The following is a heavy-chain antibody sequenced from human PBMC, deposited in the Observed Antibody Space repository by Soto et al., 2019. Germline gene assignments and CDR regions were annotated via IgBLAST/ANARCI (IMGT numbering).Heavy chain of an antibody. CDR3: ANQGYCSGSTCYYYYGMDI. J-gene: IGHJ6*02. D-gene: IGHD2-15*01. V-gene: IGHV3-23*01. Sequence: DVQLLESGGGLVQPGGSLRLSCAASGFTFSSYAMTWVRQAPGKGLEWVSAISGSGDSTFYADSVKGRFTISRDNSKNTLYLQMNSLRGEDTAVYFCANQGYCSGSTCYYYYGMDIWGQGTTVTVSS. CDR2: ISGSGDST. CDR1: GFTFSSYA.